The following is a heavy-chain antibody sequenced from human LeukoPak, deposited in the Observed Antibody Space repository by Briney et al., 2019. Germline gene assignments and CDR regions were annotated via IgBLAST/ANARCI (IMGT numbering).Heavy chain of an antibody. Sequence: GGSLRLSCAASGFTFDDYTMHWVRQAPGKGLEWVSLISWDGGSTYYADSVKGRFTISRDNAKNSLYLQMNSLRAEDTAVYYCARDSYDFWSGYYAIQSGSLDYWGQGTLVTVSS. CDR2: ISWDGGST. J-gene: IGHJ4*02. V-gene: IGHV3-43*01. D-gene: IGHD3-3*01. CDR1: GFTFDDYT. CDR3: ARDSYDFWSGYYAIQSGSLDY.